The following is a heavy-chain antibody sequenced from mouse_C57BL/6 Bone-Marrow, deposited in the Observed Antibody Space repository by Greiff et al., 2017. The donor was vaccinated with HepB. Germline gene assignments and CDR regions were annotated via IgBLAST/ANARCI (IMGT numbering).Heavy chain of an antibody. V-gene: IGHV1-61*01. J-gene: IGHJ4*01. CDR3: ARLLDYYGSSYGAMDY. CDR2: IYHSDSET. D-gene: IGHD1-1*01. Sequence: QVQLQQPGAELVRPGSSVKLSCKASGYTFTRYWKGWVKQRLVQGLEWIGNIYHSDSETHYNQKFKDKATLTVDKSSSTAYMQLSSLTSEDSAVYYCARLLDYYGSSYGAMDYWGQGTSVTVSS. CDR1: GYTFTRYW.